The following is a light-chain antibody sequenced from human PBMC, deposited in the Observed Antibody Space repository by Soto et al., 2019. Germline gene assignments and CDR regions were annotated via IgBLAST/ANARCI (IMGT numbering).Light chain of an antibody. CDR1: QSVSSSY. CDR3: QQYGSSPEVT. J-gene: IGKJ3*01. V-gene: IGKV3-20*01. CDR2: GAS. Sequence: EIVLTQSPGTLSLSPGERATLSCRASQSVSSSYLAWYQQKPGQAPRLLIYGASSRATCIPDRFSGSGSGTDFSLTISRLEPEDFAVYYCQQYGSSPEVTFGPGTKVDIK.